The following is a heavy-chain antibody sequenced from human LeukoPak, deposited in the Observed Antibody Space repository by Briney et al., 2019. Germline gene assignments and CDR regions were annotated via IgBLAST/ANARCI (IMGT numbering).Heavy chain of an antibody. J-gene: IGHJ4*02. CDR2: IIPIFGTA. V-gene: IGHV1-69*13. Sequence: SVKVSCKASGGTFSSYAISWVRQAPGQGLEWMGGIIPIFGTANHAQKFQGRVTITADESTSTAYMELSSLRSEDTAVYYCANFDYGGTAVFDYWGQGTLVTVSS. CDR1: GGTFSSYA. CDR3: ANFDYGGTAVFDY. D-gene: IGHD4-23*01.